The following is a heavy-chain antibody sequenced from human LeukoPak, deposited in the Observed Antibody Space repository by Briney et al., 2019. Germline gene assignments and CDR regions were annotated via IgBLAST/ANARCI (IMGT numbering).Heavy chain of an antibody. CDR1: GYTFTSYD. V-gene: IGHV1-8*01. D-gene: IGHD2/OR15-2a*01. CDR3: ARDSLWKGYYYMDV. J-gene: IGHJ6*03. CDR2: MNPNSGNT. Sequence: ASVKVSCKASGYTFTSYDINWVRQATGQGLEWMGWMNPNSGNTGYAQKFQGRVTMTRNTSISTAYMELSSLRSEDTAVYYCARDSLWKGYYYMDVWGKGTTVTVSS.